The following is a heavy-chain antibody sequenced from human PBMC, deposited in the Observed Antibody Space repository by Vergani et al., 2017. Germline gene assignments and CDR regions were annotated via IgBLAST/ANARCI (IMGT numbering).Heavy chain of an antibody. CDR2: IYPGDSDT. V-gene: IGHV5-51*01. CDR1: GYSFTSYW. Sequence: EVQLVQSGAEVKKPGESLKISCKGSGYSFTSYWIGWVRQMPGKGLEWMGIIYPGDSDTRYSPSFQGQVTISADKSISTAYLQWSSLKASDTAMYYCARHGSSTYYYDSSGYYYYYYYMDVWAKGPRSPSP. CDR3: ARHGSSTYYYDSSGYYYYYYYMDV. J-gene: IGHJ6*03. D-gene: IGHD3-22*01.